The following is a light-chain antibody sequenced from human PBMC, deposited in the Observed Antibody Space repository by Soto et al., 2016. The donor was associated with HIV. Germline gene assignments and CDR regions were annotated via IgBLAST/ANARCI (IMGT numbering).Light chain of an antibody. J-gene: IGKJ1*01. CDR3: QKYDKAPGT. CDR2: GAS. V-gene: IGKV1-27*01. Sequence: DIQMTQSPASLSASVGDRVAISCRASQGIANYVAWYQKKAGKSPKLLIYGASTLQPGVPSRFSGRGSGTDFTLTISSLQPEDVGSYFCQKYDKAPGTFGQGTKVQI. CDR1: QGIANY.